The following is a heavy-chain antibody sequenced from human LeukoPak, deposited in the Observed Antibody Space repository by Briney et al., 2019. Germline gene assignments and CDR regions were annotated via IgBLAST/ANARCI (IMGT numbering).Heavy chain of an antibody. D-gene: IGHD3-22*01. CDR3: ARLAADYYDSSGYYSY. Sequence: PGGSLRLSCAASGFTFSSYWMSWVGQAPGKGREGGANIKQDGSEKYYVDSVKGRFTISRDNAKNSLYLQMNSLRAEDTAVYYCARLAADYYDSSGYYSYWGQGTLVTVSS. J-gene: IGHJ4*02. V-gene: IGHV3-7*01. CDR1: GFTFSSYW. CDR2: IKQDGSEK.